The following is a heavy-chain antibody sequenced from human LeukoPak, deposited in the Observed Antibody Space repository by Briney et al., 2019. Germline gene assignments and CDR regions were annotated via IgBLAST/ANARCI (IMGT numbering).Heavy chain of an antibody. Sequence: RPGGSLRLSCAASGFTFSSYGMSWVRQAPGKGLEWVSSISGSGSITYYADSVKGRFTISRDTSKNTLWLQMNSLRVDDTALYYCAKSLGGDYGSGSYYVVFDSWGQGTLVTVSS. CDR1: GFTFSSYG. CDR2: ISGSGSIT. CDR3: AKSLGGDYGSGSYYVVFDS. V-gene: IGHV3-23*01. J-gene: IGHJ4*02. D-gene: IGHD3-10*01.